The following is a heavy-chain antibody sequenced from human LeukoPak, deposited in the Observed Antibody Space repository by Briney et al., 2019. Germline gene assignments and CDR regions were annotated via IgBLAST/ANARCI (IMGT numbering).Heavy chain of an antibody. CDR1: GYTFTSYG. J-gene: IGHJ4*02. D-gene: IGHD2-2*01. Sequence: GASVKVSFKASGYTFTSYGISWVRQAPGQGLEWMGWISAYNGNTNYAQKLQGRVTMTTDTSTSTAYMELRSLRSDDTAVYYCARTPRYQLLGEEWIGYWGQGILVTVSS. CDR2: ISAYNGNT. V-gene: IGHV1-18*01. CDR3: ARTPRYQLLGEEWIGY.